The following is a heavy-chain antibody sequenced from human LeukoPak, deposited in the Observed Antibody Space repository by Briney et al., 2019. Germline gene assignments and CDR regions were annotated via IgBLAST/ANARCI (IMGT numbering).Heavy chain of an antibody. CDR2: ISYDGSNK. V-gene: IGHV3-30-3*01. CDR3: AKDRESSR. Sequence: RGSLRLSCAASGFTFSSYAMHWVRQAPGKGLEWVAVISYDGSNKYYADSVKGRFTISRDNSKNTLYLQMNSLRAEDTAVYYCAKDRESSRWGQGTLVTVSS. CDR1: GFTFSSYA. J-gene: IGHJ4*02. D-gene: IGHD2-2*01.